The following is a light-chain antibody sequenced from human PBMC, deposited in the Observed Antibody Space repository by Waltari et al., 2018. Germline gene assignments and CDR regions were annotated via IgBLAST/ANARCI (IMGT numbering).Light chain of an antibody. CDR3: CSYAGYFTWV. CDR2: DVN. CDR1: SIDITNEDY. Sequence: QSDLTQPPSVSGSPGQSVTISCTGRSIDITNEDYVSWYQQNPGKAPRLVMFDVNRRPSGVTDRVSGSKSGNTASLTISVLQFADDSHYFCCSYAGYFTWVFGGGTKLTVL. V-gene: IGLV2-11*01. J-gene: IGLJ3*02.